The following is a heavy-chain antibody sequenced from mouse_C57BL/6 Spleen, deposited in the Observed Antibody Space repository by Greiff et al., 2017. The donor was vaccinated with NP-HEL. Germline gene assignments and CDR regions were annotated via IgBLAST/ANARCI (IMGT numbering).Heavy chain of an antibody. Sequence: VQLQQSGAELVRPGTSVKVSCKASGYAFTNYLIEWVKQRPGQGLEWIGVINPGSGGTNYNEKFKGKATLTADKSSSTAYMQLSSLTSEDSAVYFCARAGITTVVPDYWGQGTTLTVSS. J-gene: IGHJ2*01. CDR1: GYAFTNYL. CDR3: ARAGITTVVPDY. D-gene: IGHD1-1*01. CDR2: INPGSGGT. V-gene: IGHV1-54*01.